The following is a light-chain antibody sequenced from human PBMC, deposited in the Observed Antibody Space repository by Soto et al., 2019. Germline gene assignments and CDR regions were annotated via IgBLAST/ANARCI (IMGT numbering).Light chain of an antibody. J-gene: IGKJ1*01. CDR2: DAS. CDR3: QQRSNLPPT. Sequence: EIVLTQSPATLSLSPGERASLSCRASQSVSSYLAWYQQKPGQAPRLLIYDASNRATGIPARFSGSGSGTDFTLPISSLEPEDFAVYYCQQRSNLPPTFGQGTKV. V-gene: IGKV3-11*01. CDR1: QSVSSY.